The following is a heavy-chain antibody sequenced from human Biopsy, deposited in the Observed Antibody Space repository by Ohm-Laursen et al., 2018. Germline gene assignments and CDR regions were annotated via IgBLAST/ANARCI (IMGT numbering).Heavy chain of an antibody. CDR2: ISDIGSST. CDR3: AKDQPDLAVVVAAHWYFDL. J-gene: IGHJ2*01. Sequence: SLRLSCAASGFTFSNYAMTWVRQAPGKGLEWVSAISDIGSSTFYLDSVKGRFTISRDNSKKTLYLQMNSLRAEDTAIYYCAKDQPDLAVVVAAHWYFDLWGRGTLVTVSS. D-gene: IGHD2-15*01. CDR1: GFTFSNYA. V-gene: IGHV3-23*01.